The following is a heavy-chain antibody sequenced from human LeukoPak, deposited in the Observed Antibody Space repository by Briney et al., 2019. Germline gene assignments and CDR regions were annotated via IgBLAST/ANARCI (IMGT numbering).Heavy chain of an antibody. J-gene: IGHJ6*03. CDR1: GFTVSSNY. Sequence: PGGSLRLSCAASGFTVSSNYMSWVRQAPGKGLEWVSVIYSGGSTYYADSVKGRFTISRDNSKNTLYLQMNSLRAEDTAVYYCASHGDYYYYYMDVWGKGTTVTISS. CDR3: ASHGDYYYYYMDV. D-gene: IGHD4-17*01. V-gene: IGHV3-53*01. CDR2: IYSGGST.